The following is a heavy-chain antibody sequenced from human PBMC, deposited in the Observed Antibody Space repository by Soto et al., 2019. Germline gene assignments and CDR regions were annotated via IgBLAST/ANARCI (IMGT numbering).Heavy chain of an antibody. J-gene: IGHJ4*02. CDR2: ISGSGGST. V-gene: IGHV3-23*01. CDR3: AKGGPKFQVVPAAWVGY. CDR1: GFTFSSYA. D-gene: IGHD2-2*01. Sequence: EVQLLESGGGLVQPGGSLRLSCAASGFTFSSYAMSWVRQAPGKGLEWVSAISGSGGSTYYADSVKGRFTISRDNSKNTLYLQGNSLRAEDTAVYYCAKGGPKFQVVPAAWVGYWGQGTLVTVSS.